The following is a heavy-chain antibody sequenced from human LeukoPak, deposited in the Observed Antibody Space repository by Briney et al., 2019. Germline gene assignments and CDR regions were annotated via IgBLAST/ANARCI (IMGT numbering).Heavy chain of an antibody. J-gene: IGHJ6*03. CDR3: AKGGSSWPTAFGYMDV. Sequence: SVKVSCKASGGTFSSYAISWVRQAPGQGLEWMGGIIPIFGTANYAQKFQGGVTITADESTSTAYMELSSLRSEDTAVYYCAKGGSSWPTAFGYMDVWGKGTTVTVSS. CDR1: GGTFSSYA. V-gene: IGHV1-69*13. CDR2: IIPIFGTA. D-gene: IGHD6-13*01.